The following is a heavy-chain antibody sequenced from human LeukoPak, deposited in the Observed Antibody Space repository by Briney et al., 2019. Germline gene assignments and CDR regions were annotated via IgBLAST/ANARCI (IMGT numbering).Heavy chain of an antibody. D-gene: IGHD3-3*01. CDR3: AKEFLTPPTYYDFWSGYYPFDY. Sequence: GGSLRLYCAASGFTFSSYAMSWVRQAPGKGLEWVSAISGSGGSTYYADSVKGRFTISRDNSKNTLYLQMNSLRAEDTAVYYCAKEFLTPPTYYDFWSGYYPFDYWGQGTLVTVSS. V-gene: IGHV3-23*01. CDR1: GFTFSSYA. J-gene: IGHJ4*02. CDR2: ISGSGGST.